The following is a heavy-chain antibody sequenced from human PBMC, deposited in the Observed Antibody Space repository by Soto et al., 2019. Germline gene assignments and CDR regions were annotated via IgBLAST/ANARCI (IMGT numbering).Heavy chain of an antibody. CDR1: GGSVSSGSYY. CDR2: IYYSGST. CDR3: ARGXXGXXXXXXXXGMDV. J-gene: IGHJ6*02. Sequence: QVQLQESGPGLVKPSETLSLTCTVSGGSVSSGSYYWSWIRQPPGKGLEWIGYIYYSGSTNYNPSLKSRVTISVDTSRNQFSLKLSSVTAXDXXXXXXARGXXGXXXXXXXXGMDVWGQGTTVTVSS. V-gene: IGHV4-61*01.